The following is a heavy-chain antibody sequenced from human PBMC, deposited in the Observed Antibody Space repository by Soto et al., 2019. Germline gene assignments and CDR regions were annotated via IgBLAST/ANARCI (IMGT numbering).Heavy chain of an antibody. D-gene: IGHD6-19*01. CDR1: GYTFTSYG. Sequence: QVQLVQSGAEVKKPGASVKVSCKASGYTFTSYGISWVRQAPGQWLEWMGWISAYKGNTNDAQKLQGRVTMTTDTPTRTADTEQRSLSSDDTAMYYCAGNGGWGRAVAGMDYWGQGPLVTVSS. J-gene: IGHJ4*02. CDR3: AGNGGWGRAVAGMDY. V-gene: IGHV1-18*04. CDR2: ISAYKGNT.